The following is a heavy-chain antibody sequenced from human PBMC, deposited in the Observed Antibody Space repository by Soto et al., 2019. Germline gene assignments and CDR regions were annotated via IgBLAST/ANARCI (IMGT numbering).Heavy chain of an antibody. J-gene: IGHJ4*02. CDR2: TYYNGDT. CDR3: ARGPDYIDGWRTFDL. D-gene: IGHD4-4*01. Sequence: SETLSLTCTVSDDSFRGADYYWSWIRQPLGKGPEWIGYTYYNGDTKYNPALKSRVTMSVDTSKNQFSMRLTSVTAADTAVYFCARGPDYIDGWRTFDLWGRGILVTVSS. CDR1: DDSFRGADYY. V-gene: IGHV4-61*08.